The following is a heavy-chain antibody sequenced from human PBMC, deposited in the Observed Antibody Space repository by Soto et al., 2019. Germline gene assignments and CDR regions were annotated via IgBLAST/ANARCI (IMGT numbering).Heavy chain of an antibody. D-gene: IGHD3-3*01. CDR1: GFTFSSYG. Sequence: QVQLVESGGGVVQPGRSLRLSCAASGFTFSSYGMHWVRQAPGKGLEWVAVIWYDGSNKYYADSVKGRFTISRDNSKNTLYLQMNSLRAEDTAVYYCARERTYYDFWSGYPYYYGMDVWGQGTTVTVSS. CDR3: ARERTYYDFWSGYPYYYGMDV. V-gene: IGHV3-33*01. CDR2: IWYDGSNK. J-gene: IGHJ6*02.